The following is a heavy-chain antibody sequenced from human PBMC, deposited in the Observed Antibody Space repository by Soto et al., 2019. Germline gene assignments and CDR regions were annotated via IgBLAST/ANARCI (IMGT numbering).Heavy chain of an antibody. CDR1: GDSVSSNSVA. D-gene: IGHD6-13*01. V-gene: IGHV6-1*01. J-gene: IGHJ1*01. Sequence: PSQTLSLTCPISGDSVSSNSVAWNWIRQSPSRGLEWLGRTYYRSKWYNDYAVSVKGRISINPDTSKNQFSLQLNSVTPEDTAVYYCARDRAGEYFQHWGLGTLVTVSS. CDR3: ARDRAGEYFQH. CDR2: TYYRSKWYN.